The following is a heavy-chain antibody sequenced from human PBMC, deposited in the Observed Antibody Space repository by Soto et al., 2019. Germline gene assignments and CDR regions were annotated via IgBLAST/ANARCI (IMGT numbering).Heavy chain of an antibody. CDR1: GFTFQQYT. J-gene: IGHJ4*02. CDR3: AKDRHPDDRWDFDW. CDR2: IYGSGART. D-gene: IGHD3-3*01. Sequence: EVQLLESGGDLVRPGTSLRLSCAGSGFTFQQYTMSWVRQAPGEGLEWVSSIYGSGARTFYADSVKGRFTISRDNSRNTVYLQMNNLRVEDTAVYYCAKDRHPDDRWDFDWWGRGTRVTVSS. V-gene: IGHV3-23*01.